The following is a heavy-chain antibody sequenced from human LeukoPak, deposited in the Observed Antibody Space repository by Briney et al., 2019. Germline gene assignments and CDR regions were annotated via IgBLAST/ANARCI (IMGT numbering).Heavy chain of an antibody. V-gene: IGHV3-15*01. CDR2: VKSKTDGGTT. Sequence: GGSLRLSCAASGFTFSKAWMSWVRQAPGKGPEWVGRVKSKTDGGTTDYTAPVKGRFTISRDDSKNTLDLQMNSLKTEDTAVYYCSTGTGSTDFDYWGQGTLVTVSS. CDR1: GFTFSKAW. D-gene: IGHD1-7*01. J-gene: IGHJ4*02. CDR3: STGTGSTDFDY.